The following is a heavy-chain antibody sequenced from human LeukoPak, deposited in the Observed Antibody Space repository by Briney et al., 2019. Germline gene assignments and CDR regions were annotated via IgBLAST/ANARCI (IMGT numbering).Heavy chain of an antibody. CDR1: GGSISSSSYY. CDR2: IYYSGST. Sequence: SETLSLTCTVSGGSISSSSYYWGWIRQPPGKGLEWIGSIYYSGSTYYNPSLKSRVTISVDTSKNQLSLKLNSVTAADTAVYYCAADSSGYYYMDYWGQGTLVTVSS. CDR3: AADSSGYYYMDY. J-gene: IGHJ4*02. D-gene: IGHD3-22*01. V-gene: IGHV4-39*01.